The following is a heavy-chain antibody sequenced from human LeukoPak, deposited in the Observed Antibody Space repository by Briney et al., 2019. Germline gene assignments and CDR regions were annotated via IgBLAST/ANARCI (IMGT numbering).Heavy chain of an antibody. D-gene: IGHD6-13*01. CDR2: ISYDGNNK. CDR1: GFTFSSYG. Sequence: GGSLRLSCAAFGFTFSSYGMHWVRQAPGKGLEWVALISYDGNNKYYADSVKGRFTISRDNSKNTLYLQMGSLRAEDMAVYYCARAGLAAAVDYWGQGTLVTVSS. V-gene: IGHV3-30*03. J-gene: IGHJ4*02. CDR3: ARAGLAAAVDY.